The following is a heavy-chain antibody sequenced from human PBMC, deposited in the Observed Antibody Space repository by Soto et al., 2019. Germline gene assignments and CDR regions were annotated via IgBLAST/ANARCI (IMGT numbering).Heavy chain of an antibody. V-gene: IGHV4-61*01. Sequence: QVQLQESGPGLVKPSETLSLTCTVSGGSVSSGTYYWSWIRQPPGKGLEWIGYISYSGSTNYNPSRTSRVTISVDTSKNQFSLKLSSVTAADTAVYYCAKWPNWFDPWGQGTLVTVSS. J-gene: IGHJ5*02. CDR2: ISYSGST. CDR1: GGSVSSGTYY. D-gene: IGHD2-8*01. CDR3: AKWPNWFDP.